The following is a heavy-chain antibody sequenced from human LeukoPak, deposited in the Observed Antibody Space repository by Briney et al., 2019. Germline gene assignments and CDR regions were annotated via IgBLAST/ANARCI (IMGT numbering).Heavy chain of an antibody. V-gene: IGHV3-74*01. CDR2: INSDGSST. CDR3: ARVVAGLNYYYYYMDV. D-gene: IGHD6-19*01. J-gene: IGHJ6*03. CDR1: GFTFSSYW. Sequence: PGGSLRLSCAASGFTFSSYWMHWVRHAPGKGLVWVSRINSDGSSTSYADSVKGRFTISRDNAKNTLYLQMNSLRAEDTAVYYCARVVAGLNYYYYYMDVWGKGTTVTVSS.